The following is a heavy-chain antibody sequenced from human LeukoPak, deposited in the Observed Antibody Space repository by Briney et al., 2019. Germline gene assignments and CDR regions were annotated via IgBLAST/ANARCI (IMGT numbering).Heavy chain of an antibody. CDR3: VRSADRVIRGAPPYYYYYMDV. J-gene: IGHJ6*03. CDR1: GGSISSGGYY. CDR2: IYYSGST. Sequence: SETLSLTCTVSGGSISSGGYYWSWIRQHPGKGLEWIGYIYYSGSTYYNPSLKSRVTISVDTSKNQFSLKLSSVTAADTAVYYCVRSADRVIRGAPPYYYYYMDVWGKGTTVTVSS. V-gene: IGHV4-31*03. D-gene: IGHD3-10*01.